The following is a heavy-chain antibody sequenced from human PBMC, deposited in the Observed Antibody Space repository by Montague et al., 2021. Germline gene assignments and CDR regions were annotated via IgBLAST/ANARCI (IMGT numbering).Heavy chain of an antibody. CDR2: IGTAGDT. V-gene: IGHV3-13*04. J-gene: IGHJ6*01. Sequence: SLRLSCAASGFTFSSYDMHWVRQATGKGLEWVSAIGTAGDTYYPASVKGRCTISRENAKNSLYLQLNSLRAGDTAVYYCARAAHSSGYYDYYYYYGMDVWGQGTTVTVSS. CDR3: ARAAHSSGYYDYYYYYGMDV. CDR1: GFTFSSYD. D-gene: IGHD3-22*01.